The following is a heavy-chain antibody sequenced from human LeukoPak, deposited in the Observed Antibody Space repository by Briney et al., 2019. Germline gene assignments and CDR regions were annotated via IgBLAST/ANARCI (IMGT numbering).Heavy chain of an antibody. Sequence: SETLSLTCAVYGGSFSGYYWSWIRQPPGKGLEWIGEINHSGSTYYNPSLKSRVTISVDTSKNQFSLKLSSVTAADTAVYYCARDLEARYYYDSSGYYPGGYWGQGTLVTVSS. V-gene: IGHV4-34*01. J-gene: IGHJ4*02. CDR2: INHSGST. CDR1: GGSFSGYY. D-gene: IGHD3-22*01. CDR3: ARDLEARYYYDSSGYYPGGY.